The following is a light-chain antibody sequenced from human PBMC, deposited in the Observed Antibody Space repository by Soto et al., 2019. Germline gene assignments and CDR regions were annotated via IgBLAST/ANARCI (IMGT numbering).Light chain of an antibody. CDR2: EVS. CDR3: SSFTSSSTYV. J-gene: IGLJ1*01. Sequence: QSVLTQPASVSGSPGQSITISCTGTSSDVGNYNYVSWYQQHPGKAPKLMIYEVSNGPSGVSNRFSGSKSGNTASLTISGLQAEDEADYYCSSFTSSSTYVFGTGTKLTVL. V-gene: IGLV2-14*01. CDR1: SSDVGNYNY.